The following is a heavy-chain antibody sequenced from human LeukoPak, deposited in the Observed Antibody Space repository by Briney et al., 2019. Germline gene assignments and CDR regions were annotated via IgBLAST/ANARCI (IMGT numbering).Heavy chain of an antibody. CDR1: GYTFTSYD. J-gene: IGHJ4*02. D-gene: IGHD3-10*01. V-gene: IGHV1-8*01. Sequence: ASVKVSCKASGYTFTSYDINGVRQASGQGLEGMGWMNPNSGNTGYAQKFQGRVTMTRNPSISTASMELSSLRSDDTAVYYCARLHMVRGVTGVWGQGTLVTVSS. CDR3: ARLHMVRGVTGV. CDR2: MNPNSGNT.